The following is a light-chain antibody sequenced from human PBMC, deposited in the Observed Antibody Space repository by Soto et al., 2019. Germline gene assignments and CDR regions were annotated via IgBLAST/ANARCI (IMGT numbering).Light chain of an antibody. CDR1: HSVTSNY. J-gene: IGKJ2*03. CDR2: GAS. V-gene: IGKV3-20*01. CDR3: QQYGSSSLYS. Sequence: EIVLTQSPGTLSLSPGERATLSCRASHSVTSNYLAWYQQRPGQAPRLLIYGASTRATGIPDRFSGIGSGTDFTLTISRLEPEDFAVYYCQQYGSSSLYSFGQGTKLAVK.